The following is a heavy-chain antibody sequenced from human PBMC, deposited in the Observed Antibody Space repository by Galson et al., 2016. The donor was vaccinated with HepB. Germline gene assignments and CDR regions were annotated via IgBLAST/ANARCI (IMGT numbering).Heavy chain of an antibody. D-gene: IGHD5/OR15-5a*01. CDR3: ARVGLRSRWFDP. CDR1: SGSINDYY. CDR2: IYSDGGT. Sequence: ETLSLTCSVSSGSINDYYWTWIRQPPGKGLEWIGYIYSDGGTKYNPSLESRITISLATSKSQFSLNLNSVTAAGTAVYYCARVGLRSRWFDPWGQGTLVTVSS. V-gene: IGHV4-59*12. J-gene: IGHJ5*02.